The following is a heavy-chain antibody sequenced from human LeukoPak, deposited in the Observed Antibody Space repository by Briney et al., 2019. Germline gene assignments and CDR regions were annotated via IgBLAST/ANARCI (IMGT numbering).Heavy chain of an antibody. CDR2: IRYDGSNK. D-gene: IGHD3-10*01. J-gene: IGHJ6*03. V-gene: IGHV3-30*02. CDR3: AKDGLLWFGEYMDV. Sequence: GGSLRLSCAASGFTFNKYGMHWVRQAPGKGLEWVAFIRYDGSNKYYADSVKGRFTISRDNSKNTLYLQMNSLRAEDTAVYYCAKDGLLWFGEYMDVWGKGTTVTISS. CDR1: GFTFNKYG.